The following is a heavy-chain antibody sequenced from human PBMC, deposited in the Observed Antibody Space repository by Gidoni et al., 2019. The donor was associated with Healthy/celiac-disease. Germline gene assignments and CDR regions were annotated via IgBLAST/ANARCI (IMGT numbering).Heavy chain of an antibody. D-gene: IGHD2-15*01. Sequence: QLQLQESGPGLVKPSETLSLTCTVSGGSISSSSYYWGWIRQPPGKGLEWIGSIYYSGSTYYNPSLKSRVTISVDTSKNQFSLKLSSVTAADTAVYYCARLVVVVAATPYGGYDPWGQGTLVTVSS. V-gene: IGHV4-39*01. CDR2: IYYSGST. J-gene: IGHJ5*02. CDR1: GGSISSSSYY. CDR3: ARLVVVVAATPYGGYDP.